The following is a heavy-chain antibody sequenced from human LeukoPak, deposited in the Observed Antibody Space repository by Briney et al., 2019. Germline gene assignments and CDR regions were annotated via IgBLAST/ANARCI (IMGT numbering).Heavy chain of an antibody. J-gene: IGHJ3*02. D-gene: IGHD3-22*01. V-gene: IGHV4-39*01. CDR3: SRRPITMNAFDI. Sequence: SETLSLTCTVSGGSNSSSSYYWGWVRQPPGKGLEWIGSIRYTHTGSTYYNPSLKSRVTISGDTSKNQFSLKLTSVTAADTAVYYCSRRPITMNAFDIWGQGTMVTVSS. CDR1: GGSNSSSSYY. CDR2: IRYTHTGST.